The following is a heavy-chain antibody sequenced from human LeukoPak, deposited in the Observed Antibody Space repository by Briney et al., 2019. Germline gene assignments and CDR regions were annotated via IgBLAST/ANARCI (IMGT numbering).Heavy chain of an antibody. J-gene: IGHJ4*02. CDR3: ARYHSSSWYTDDY. CDR2: ISAYNSNK. CDR1: GYTFTSYG. Sequence: GSVKVSCKASGYTFTSYGISWVRQAPGQGLEWVAWISAYNSNKNSAEKFQGRVTMTIDTSTSTAYMELRSLKSDDTAVYYCARYHSSSWYTDDYWGQGTLVTVSS. D-gene: IGHD6-13*01. V-gene: IGHV1-18*04.